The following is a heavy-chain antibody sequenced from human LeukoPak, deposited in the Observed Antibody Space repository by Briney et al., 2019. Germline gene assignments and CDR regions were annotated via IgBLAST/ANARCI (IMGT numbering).Heavy chain of an antibody. CDR1: GGSIISYY. CDR3: ARHRGGNSGSYYVYPWYFDL. D-gene: IGHD1-26*01. V-gene: IGHV4-59*08. CDR2: IYYMGST. J-gene: IGHJ2*01. Sequence: SETLSLTCTVSGGSIISYYWGWIRQPPGKGREGIGYIYYMGSTNYNPSLKSRVTISVDTSKNQFSLKLSSVTAADTAVYYCARHRGGNSGSYYVYPWYFDLWGRGTLVTVSS.